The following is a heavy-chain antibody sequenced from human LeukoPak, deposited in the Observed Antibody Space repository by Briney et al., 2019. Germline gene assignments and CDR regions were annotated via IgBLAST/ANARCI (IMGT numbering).Heavy chain of an antibody. J-gene: IGHJ4*02. Sequence: GGSLRLSCAASGFTFSSYEMNWVRQAPGKGLEWVSYISSSGSTIYYADSVKGRFTISRDNAKNSLYLQMNSLRAEDTAVYYCARAHYYDSSGYSYYFDYWGQGTLVTVSS. CDR1: GFTFSSYE. V-gene: IGHV3-48*03. CDR2: ISSSGSTI. D-gene: IGHD3-22*01. CDR3: ARAHYYDSSGYSYYFDY.